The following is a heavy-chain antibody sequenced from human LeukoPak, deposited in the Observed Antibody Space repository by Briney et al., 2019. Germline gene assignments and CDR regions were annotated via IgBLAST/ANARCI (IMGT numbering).Heavy chain of an antibody. CDR3: TRDFVF. D-gene: IGHD3-3*01. CDR2: INQDGSVK. J-gene: IGHJ4*02. V-gene: IGHV3-7*01. CDR1: EFAFSTYW. Sequence: GGSLRLSCAASEFAFSTYWMDWVRQAPGKGLEWVGNINQDGSVKHYVDSVRGRFTTSRDNARNSVYLQMSALRVEDTAVYYCTRDFVFWGQGSLVTASS.